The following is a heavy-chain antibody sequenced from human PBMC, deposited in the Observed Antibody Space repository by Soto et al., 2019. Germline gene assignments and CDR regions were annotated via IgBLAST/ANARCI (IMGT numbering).Heavy chain of an antibody. CDR2: IYYSGST. J-gene: IGHJ6*02. Sequence: KSSETLSLTCTVSGGSISSSSYYWGWIRQPPGKGLEWIGSIYYSGSTYYNPSLKSRVTISVDTSKNQFSLKLSSVTAADTAVYYCASGYSSSWYGYYYYGMDVWGQGTTVTVSS. CDR1: GGSISSSSYY. V-gene: IGHV4-39*01. D-gene: IGHD6-13*01. CDR3: ASGYSSSWYGYYYYGMDV.